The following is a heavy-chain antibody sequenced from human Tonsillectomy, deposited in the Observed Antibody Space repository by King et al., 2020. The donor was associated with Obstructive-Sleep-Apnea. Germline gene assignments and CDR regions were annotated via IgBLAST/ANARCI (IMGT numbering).Heavy chain of an antibody. CDR2: IEADVDIT. Sequence: VQLVESGGGLVQPGGSLRLSCAASGFTFNNYAMSWVRQAPGKGLEWVSTIEADVDITYFADSVKGRFTISRDNSKKTLYLQMNSLRAEDTAIYYCATSWSGYYYFDYWGQGILVTVSS. CDR3: ATSWSGYYYFDY. CDR1: GFTFNNYA. J-gene: IGHJ4*02. D-gene: IGHD3-3*01. V-gene: IGHV3-23*04.